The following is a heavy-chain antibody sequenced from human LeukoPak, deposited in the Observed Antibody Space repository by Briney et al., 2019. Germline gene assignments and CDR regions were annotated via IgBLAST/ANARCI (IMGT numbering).Heavy chain of an antibody. J-gene: IGHJ5*02. Sequence: ASVKVSCKASGGTFSSYAISWVRQAPGQGLEWMGGIIPIFGTANYAQKFQGRVTITADESTSTAYMELSSLRSEDTAVYYCARNVDYYDSSETVMGFDPWGQGTLVTVSS. CDR3: ARNVDYYDSSETVMGFDP. CDR2: IIPIFGTA. D-gene: IGHD3-22*01. V-gene: IGHV1-69*13. CDR1: GGTFSSYA.